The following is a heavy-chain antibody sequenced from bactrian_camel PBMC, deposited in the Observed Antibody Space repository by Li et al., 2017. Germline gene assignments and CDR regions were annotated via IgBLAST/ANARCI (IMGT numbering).Heavy chain of an antibody. J-gene: IGHJ4*01. CDR3: AQSERALRSDAWNEAHQYEY. Sequence: QAGGSLRLSCAASEYIYYKYCMGWFRQPPGREREGVAAITDMRGTAHYADAVKGRFTISRDNAKKTLYLQMDDLKPEDTAMYYCAQSERALRSDAWNEAHQYEYWGQGTQVTVS. V-gene: IGHV3S59*01. D-gene: IGHD1*01. CDR1: EYIYYKYC. CDR2: ITDMRGTA.